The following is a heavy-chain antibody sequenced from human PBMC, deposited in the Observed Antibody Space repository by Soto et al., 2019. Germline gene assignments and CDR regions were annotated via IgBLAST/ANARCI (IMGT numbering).Heavy chain of an antibody. CDR3: ARILVRCLRLYFDY. D-gene: IGHD2-15*01. CDR1: SGSISSSNW. V-gene: IGHV4-4*02. CDR2: IYHSGST. J-gene: IGHJ4*02. Sequence: PSETLSLTCAVPSGSISSSNWWSWVRQPPGKGLEWIGEIYHSGSTNYNPSLKSRVTISVDKSKNQFSLKLSSVTAADTAVYYCARILVRCLRLYFDYWGQGTQVTGSS.